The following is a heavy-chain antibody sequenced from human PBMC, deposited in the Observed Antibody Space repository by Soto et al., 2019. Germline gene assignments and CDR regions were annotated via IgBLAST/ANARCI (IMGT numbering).Heavy chain of an antibody. CDR1: GGSISSGGYS. CDR2: IYHSGST. J-gene: IGHJ4*02. CDR3: ARAGGLGAVAADY. V-gene: IGHV4-30-2*01. Sequence: QLQLQESGSGLVKPSQTLSLTCAVSGGSISSGGYSWSWIRQPPGKGLEWIGYIYHSGSTYYNPSLKSRVTISVDRSKNQYSLKLSSVTAADTAVYYCARAGGLGAVAADYWGQGTLVTVSS. D-gene: IGHD6-19*01.